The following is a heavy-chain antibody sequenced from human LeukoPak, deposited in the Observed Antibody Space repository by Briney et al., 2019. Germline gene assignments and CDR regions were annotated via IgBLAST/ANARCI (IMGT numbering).Heavy chain of an antibody. CDR1: GGSISSYY. D-gene: IGHD3-22*01. J-gene: IGHJ4*02. CDR3: ARATYYYDSSGYYFTSPFDY. V-gene: IGHV4-34*01. Sequence: SETLSLTCTVSGGSISSYYWSWIRQPPGKGLEWIGEINHSGSTNYNPSLKSRVTISVDTSKNQFSLKLSSVTAADTAVYYCARATYYYDSSGYYFTSPFDYWGQGTLVTVSS. CDR2: INHSGST.